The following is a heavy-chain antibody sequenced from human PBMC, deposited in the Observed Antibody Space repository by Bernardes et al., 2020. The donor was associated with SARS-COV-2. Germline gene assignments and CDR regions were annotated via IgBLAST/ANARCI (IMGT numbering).Heavy chain of an antibody. J-gene: IGHJ4*02. CDR3: ARDHGYCSGGACSSEIFDS. V-gene: IGHV3-23*01. CDR2: ISGDT. D-gene: IGHD2-15*01. CDR1: GFDFSNYA. Sequence: GGSLRLSRAGSGFDFSNYAMSWVRQAPGKGLEWVSGISGDTFYADSVKGRFIISRDNSRGTVFLQMNSLRADDTAIYYCARDHGYCSGGACSSEIFDSWGQGTLVTVSS.